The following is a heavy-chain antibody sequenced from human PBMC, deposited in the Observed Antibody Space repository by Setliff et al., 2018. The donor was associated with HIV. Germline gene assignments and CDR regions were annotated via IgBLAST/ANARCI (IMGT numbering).Heavy chain of an antibody. V-gene: IGHV3-48*04. CDR2: IGSSNHGI. Sequence: LRLSCAASGFTFRSYGMTWVRQAPGKGLDWVAHIGSSNHGIHYTASVQGRFTVSRDNANNLLFLQMNNLRVEDTAVYYCASFFGDYGYWGHGTQVTVSS. J-gene: IGHJ4*01. CDR1: GFTFRSYG. D-gene: IGHD3-10*01. CDR3: ASFFGDYGY.